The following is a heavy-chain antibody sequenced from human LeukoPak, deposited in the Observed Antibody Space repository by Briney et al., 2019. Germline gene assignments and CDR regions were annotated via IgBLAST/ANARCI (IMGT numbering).Heavy chain of an antibody. J-gene: IGHJ4*02. Sequence: ASVKVSCKASGYTFTSYAMNWVRQAPGQGLERMGWINTNTGNPTYAQGFTGRFVFSLDTSVSTAYLQISSLKAEDTALYYCARASTPKVGATIYYFDYWGQGTLVTVSS. V-gene: IGHV7-4-1*02. CDR3: ARASTPKVGATIYYFDY. D-gene: IGHD1-26*01. CDR2: INTNTGNP. CDR1: GYTFTSYA.